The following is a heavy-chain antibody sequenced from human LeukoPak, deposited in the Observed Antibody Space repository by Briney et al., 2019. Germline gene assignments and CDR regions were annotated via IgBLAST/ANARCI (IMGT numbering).Heavy chain of an antibody. V-gene: IGHV1-18*01. Sequence: ASVKDSCKASGYTFTSYGISWVRQAPGQGLEWMGWISAYNGNTNYAQKLQGRVTMTTDTSTSTAYMELGSLRSDDTAVYYCARGARYDILTGYPLYYYGMDVWGQGTTVTVSS. D-gene: IGHD3-9*01. J-gene: IGHJ6*02. CDR3: ARGARYDILTGYPLYYYGMDV. CDR2: ISAYNGNT. CDR1: GYTFTSYG.